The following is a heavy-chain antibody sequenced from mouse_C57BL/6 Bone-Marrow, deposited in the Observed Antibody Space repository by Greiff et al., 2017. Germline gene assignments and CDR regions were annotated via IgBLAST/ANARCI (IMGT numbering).Heavy chain of an antibody. CDR3: TPIYYDAMDY. V-gene: IGHV14-4*01. J-gene: IGHJ4*01. CDR2: IDPENGDT. D-gene: IGHD2-1*01. CDR1: GFNIKDDY. Sequence: EVQLQQSGAELVRPGASVKLSCTASGFNIKDDYMHWVKQRPEQGLEWIGWIDPENGDTKYASKFQGKATITADTSSNTAYLQLSSLTSEDTAVYYCTPIYYDAMDYWGQGTSVTVSS.